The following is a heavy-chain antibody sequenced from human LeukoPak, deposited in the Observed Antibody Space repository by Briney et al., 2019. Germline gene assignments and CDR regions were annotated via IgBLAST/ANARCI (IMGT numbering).Heavy chain of an antibody. Sequence: PGGSLRLSCAASGFTFSSYAMSWVRQAPGKGLEWVSAISGSGGSTYYADSVKGRLTISRDNSKNTLYLQMNSLRAEDTAVYYCAKDNYGDQGSPLDYWGQGTLVTVSS. CDR3: AKDNYGDQGSPLDY. V-gene: IGHV3-23*01. D-gene: IGHD4-17*01. CDR2: ISGSGGST. J-gene: IGHJ4*02. CDR1: GFTFSSYA.